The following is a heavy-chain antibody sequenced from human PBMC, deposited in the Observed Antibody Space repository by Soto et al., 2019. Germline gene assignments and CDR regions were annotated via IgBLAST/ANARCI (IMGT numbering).Heavy chain of an antibody. Sequence: SETLSLTCTVSGGSISSYYWSWIRQPPGTGLEWIGEIYHSGSTNYNPSLKSRVTISVDKSKNQFSLKLSSVTAADTAVYYCARASCSGGTCNPFYWGQGTLVTVSS. CDR3: ARASCSGGTCNPFY. CDR2: IYHSGST. V-gene: IGHV4-59*12. D-gene: IGHD2-15*01. J-gene: IGHJ4*02. CDR1: GGSISSYY.